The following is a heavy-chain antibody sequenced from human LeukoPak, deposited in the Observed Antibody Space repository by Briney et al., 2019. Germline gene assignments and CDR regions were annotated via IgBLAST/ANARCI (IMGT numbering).Heavy chain of an antibody. CDR2: ISGSGGST. V-gene: IGHV3-23*01. J-gene: IGHJ4*02. CDR1: GFTFSSYA. Sequence: GGSLRLSCAASGFTFSSYAMSWVRQAPGKGLDWVSAISGSGGSTYYADSVKGRFTISRDNSKNTLYLQMNSLRAEDTAVYYCAKGDSSGGDFDYWGQGTLVTVSS. CDR3: AKGDSSGGDFDY. D-gene: IGHD3-22*01.